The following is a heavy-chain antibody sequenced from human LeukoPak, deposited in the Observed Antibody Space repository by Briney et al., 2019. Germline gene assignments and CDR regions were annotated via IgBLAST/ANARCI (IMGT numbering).Heavy chain of an antibody. V-gene: IGHV3-23*01. CDR2: ISGSGRSS. CDR1: GFTFSSYA. J-gene: IGHJ4*02. D-gene: IGHD3-10*01. Sequence: GGSLRLSCAASGFTFSSYAMSWVRQAPGKGLEWVSAISGSGRSSYYAASVKGRFTISKDNSKNTLYLQMNSLRAEDTAVYYCAKDSREYGSGSYSRYWGQGTLVTVSS. CDR3: AKDSREYGSGSYSRY.